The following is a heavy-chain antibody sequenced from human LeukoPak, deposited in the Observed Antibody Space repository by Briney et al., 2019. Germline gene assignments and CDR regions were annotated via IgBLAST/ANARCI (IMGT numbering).Heavy chain of an antibody. CDR3: TTVTMVRDYDY. V-gene: IGHV3-15*01. CDR2: IKKKGDGGTT. CDR1: GFPFSDYW. J-gene: IGHJ4*02. Sequence: GGPLRLSCAASGFPFSDYWMSWVRQAPGKGLEWVGRIKKKGDGGTTDYAAPVKGRFTISRDDSKNMLYLEMNDLKIEDTAVYYCTTVTMVRDYDYWGQGTLVTVSS. D-gene: IGHD3-10*01.